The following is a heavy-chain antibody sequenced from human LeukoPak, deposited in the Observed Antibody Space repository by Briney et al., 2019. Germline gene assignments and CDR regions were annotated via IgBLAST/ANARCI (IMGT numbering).Heavy chain of an antibody. D-gene: IGHD6-19*01. CDR3: AKDIASGSGPYYGMDV. CDR1: GFTFDDYA. Sequence: GGSLRLSCAASGFTFDDYAMHWVRQAPGKGLEWVSCISWNSGSIGYADSVKGRFTISRDNAKNSLYLQMNSLRAEDTALYYCAKDIASGSGPYYGMDVWGQGTTVTVSS. V-gene: IGHV3-9*01. J-gene: IGHJ6*02. CDR2: ISWNSGSI.